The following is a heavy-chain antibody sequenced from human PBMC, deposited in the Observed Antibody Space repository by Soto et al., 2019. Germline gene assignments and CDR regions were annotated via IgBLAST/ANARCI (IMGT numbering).Heavy chain of an antibody. D-gene: IGHD6-6*01. Sequence: ASVKVSCKASGGTFSSYAISWVRQAPGQGLEWMGGIIPIFGTANYAQKFQGRVTITAEESTSTAYMGLSSLRSEDTAVYYCARYSSSSTLFDPWGQGTLVTVSS. V-gene: IGHV1-69*13. CDR2: IIPIFGTA. CDR3: ARYSSSSTLFDP. J-gene: IGHJ5*02. CDR1: GGTFSSYA.